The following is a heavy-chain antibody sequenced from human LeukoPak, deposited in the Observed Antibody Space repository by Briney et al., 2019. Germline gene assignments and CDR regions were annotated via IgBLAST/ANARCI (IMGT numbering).Heavy chain of an antibody. CDR3: AGDPTTVTKGLEN. V-gene: IGHV4-59*11. Sequence: PSETLSLTCTVSGGSISSHYWSWIRQPPGKGLEWIGYISYIGSTNYNPSLKSRVTISVDTSKNQFSLKLSSVTAADAAVFFCAGDPTTVTKGLENWGQGTMVTVSS. CDR1: GGSISSHY. CDR2: ISYIGST. J-gene: IGHJ3*01. D-gene: IGHD4-17*01.